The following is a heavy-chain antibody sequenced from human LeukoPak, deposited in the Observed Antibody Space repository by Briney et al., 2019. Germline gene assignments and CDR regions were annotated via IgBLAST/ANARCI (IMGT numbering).Heavy chain of an antibody. Sequence: PSETLSLTCAVYGGSFSGYYWSWIRQPPGKGLEWIGEVNHSGSTNYNPSLKSRVTISVDTSKNQFSLKLSSVTAADTAVYYCAIIGYSSGWLNWFDPWGQGTLVTVSP. CDR3: AIIGYSSGWLNWFDP. CDR2: VNHSGST. CDR1: GGSFSGYY. V-gene: IGHV4-34*01. D-gene: IGHD6-19*01. J-gene: IGHJ5*02.